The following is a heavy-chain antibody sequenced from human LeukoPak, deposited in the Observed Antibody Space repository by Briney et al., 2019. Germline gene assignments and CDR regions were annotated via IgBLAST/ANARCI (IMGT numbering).Heavy chain of an antibody. D-gene: IGHD1-1*01. CDR2: IYYSGST. Sequence: PSETLSLTCTVSGGSISSRSYYWGWIRQPPGKGLEWIGSIYYSGSTYYNPSLKSRVTISVDTSKNQFSLKLSSVTAADTAVYYCARLNPFDWIGWGQGTLVTVSS. J-gene: IGHJ4*02. CDR3: ARLNPFDWIG. CDR1: GGSISSRSYY. V-gene: IGHV4-39*01.